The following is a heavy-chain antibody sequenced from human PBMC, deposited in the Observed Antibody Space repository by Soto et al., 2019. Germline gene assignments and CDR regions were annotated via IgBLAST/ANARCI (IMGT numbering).Heavy chain of an antibody. D-gene: IGHD4-17*01. V-gene: IGHV5-51*01. Sequence: GESLKISCKGSVYSFTDYCIGWLRQMPVKGLEWMGIIYPCDSDTRYSPSFQGQVTISADKSIRTDYLQWSSLTASDIAMYYCATHPYGDYDVMDFWGQGTTVTVSS. CDR1: VYSFTDYC. J-gene: IGHJ6*02. CDR2: IYPCDSDT. CDR3: ATHPYGDYDVMDF.